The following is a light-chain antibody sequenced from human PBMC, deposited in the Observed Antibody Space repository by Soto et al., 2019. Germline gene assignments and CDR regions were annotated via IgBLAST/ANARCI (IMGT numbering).Light chain of an antibody. CDR2: GAS. Sequence: VLTQSPGTLSLSPGERATLSCRASQSVRSTSLVWYQQKPAQAPRLLIYGASSRATGIPDRFSGGGSGTVFTLTISRLESEDFAVYYCQHYNSSPPITFGQGTRLEIK. V-gene: IGKV3-20*01. CDR1: QSVRSTS. J-gene: IGKJ5*01. CDR3: QHYNSSPPIT.